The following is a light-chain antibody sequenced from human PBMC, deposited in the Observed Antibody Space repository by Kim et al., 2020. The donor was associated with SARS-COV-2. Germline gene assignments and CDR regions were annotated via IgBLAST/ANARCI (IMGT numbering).Light chain of an antibody. CDR1: QAFSHY. CDR2: SAF. V-gene: IGKV1-16*01. J-gene: IGKJ1*01. Sequence: ASVGDLVTIIWRARQAFSHYLAWFQPEPGNAPKSLIYSAFKLQSGVPSRLSRRGSGTEFNLTISSLQPGDFATYYCQRYKTYLWAFGQGTKVDI. CDR3: QRYKTYLWA.